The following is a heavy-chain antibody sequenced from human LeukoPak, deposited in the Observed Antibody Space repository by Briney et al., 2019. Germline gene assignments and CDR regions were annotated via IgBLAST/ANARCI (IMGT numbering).Heavy chain of an antibody. V-gene: IGHV1-69*13. CDR3: ASRGWPPSLPPYSSGWYFDY. D-gene: IGHD6-19*01. CDR2: IIPIFGTA. Sequence: ASVKVSCKASGGTVSSYAISWVRQAPGQGLEWMGGIIPIFGTANYAQKFQGRVTITADESTSTAYMELSSLRSEDTAVYYCASRGWPPSLPPYSSGWYFDYWGQGALVTVSS. J-gene: IGHJ4*02. CDR1: GGTVSSYA.